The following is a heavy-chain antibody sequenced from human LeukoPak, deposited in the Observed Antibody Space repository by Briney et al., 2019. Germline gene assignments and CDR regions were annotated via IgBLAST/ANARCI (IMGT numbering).Heavy chain of an antibody. CDR1: GFSFGSYT. CDR2: LSRDGRYR. Sequence: GGSLRLSCAGTGFSFGSYTLQWVRQAPGKGLEYVSSLSRDGRYRYYADSVKGRFTISRDNSKNTTYLQMGSLRPEDKAVYYCRGVGATKDYWGQGTLVTVSS. D-gene: IGHD1-26*01. V-gene: IGHV3-64*02. J-gene: IGHJ4*02. CDR3: RGVGATKDY.